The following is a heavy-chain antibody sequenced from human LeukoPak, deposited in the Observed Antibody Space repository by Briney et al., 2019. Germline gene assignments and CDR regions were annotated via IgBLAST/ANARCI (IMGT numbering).Heavy chain of an antibody. Sequence: GGSLRLSCAASGFTVSTNYMSWVRQAPGKRLERVSVIYAGGNTYYADSVKGRFTISRDNSKNTLYLQMSSLRAEDTAVYYCATNIAGRRWGYFDYWGQGTLVTVSS. D-gene: IGHD6-6*01. CDR2: IYAGGNT. CDR3: ATNIAGRRWGYFDY. V-gene: IGHV3-66*01. J-gene: IGHJ4*02. CDR1: GFTVSTNY.